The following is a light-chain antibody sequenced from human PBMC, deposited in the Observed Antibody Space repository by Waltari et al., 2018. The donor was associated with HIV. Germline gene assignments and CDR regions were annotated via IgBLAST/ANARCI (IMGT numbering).Light chain of an antibody. Sequence: NFMLTQPHSVSASPGKTVTISCTGSSGRVASNYVQWYQQRPGSAPTTVISKDDQRPSGVPDRFSGSINSSSNSASLTISGLKTEDEADYYCQSFHGITAVFGGGTKLTVL. CDR1: SGRVASNY. J-gene: IGLJ3*02. V-gene: IGLV6-57*02. CDR2: KDD. CDR3: QSFHGITAV.